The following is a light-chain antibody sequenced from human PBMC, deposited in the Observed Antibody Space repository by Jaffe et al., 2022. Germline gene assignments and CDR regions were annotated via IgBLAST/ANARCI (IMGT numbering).Light chain of an antibody. V-gene: IGLV2-14*01. J-gene: IGLJ1*01. CDR3: GSYTSSSTLV. CDR2: ELT. CDR1: NSDIGGYNY. Sequence: QSALTQPASVSGSPGQSITISCTGSNSDIGGYNYVSWYQQHPGKAPKLLIYELTNRPSGVSNRFSASKSGNTASLTISGLQVEDEADYYCGSYTSSSTLVFGTGTKVTVL.